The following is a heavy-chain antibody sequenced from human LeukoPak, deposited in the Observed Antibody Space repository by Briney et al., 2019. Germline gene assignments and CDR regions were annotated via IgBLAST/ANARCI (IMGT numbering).Heavy chain of an antibody. CDR2: IYYSGST. Sequence: PSETLSLTCTVSGGSISSSSYYWGWIRQPPGKGLEWIGGIYYSGSTYYNPSLKSRVTISVDTSKNQFSLKLSSVTAADTAVYYCARDASEMEPFDYWGQGTLVTVSS. J-gene: IGHJ4*02. D-gene: IGHD1-14*01. CDR3: ARDASEMEPFDY. CDR1: GGSISSSSYY. V-gene: IGHV4-39*07.